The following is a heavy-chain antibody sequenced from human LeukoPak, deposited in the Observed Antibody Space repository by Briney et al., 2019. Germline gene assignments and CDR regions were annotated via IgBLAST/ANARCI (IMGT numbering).Heavy chain of an antibody. CDR1: GFTVSSNY. J-gene: IGHJ4*02. V-gene: IGHV3-66*01. CDR3: ARDLLDNWNDAGSSSY. D-gene: IGHD1-1*01. CDR2: IYSGGST. Sequence: GGSLRLSCAASGFTVSSNYMSWVRQAPGKGLEWVSVIYSGGSTYYADSVKGRFTISRDNAKNSLYLQMNSLRAEDTAVYYCARDLLDNWNDAGSSSYWGQGTLVTVSS.